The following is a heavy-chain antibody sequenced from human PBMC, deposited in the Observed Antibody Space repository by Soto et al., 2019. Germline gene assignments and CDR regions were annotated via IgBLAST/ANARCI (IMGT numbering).Heavy chain of an antibody. D-gene: IGHD2-2*02. J-gene: IGHJ5*02. CDR1: GYSFSTYD. Sequence: QVQLVQSGAEVKKPGASVKVSCKASGYSFSTYDINWVRQAAGQGLEWMGWVNPKSGNTDYAQRFRGRVTMTSNTSISTAYMELSALTPEDTAVYNYARPYCDSTSCYTDWFDPWGQGTLVTGSS. CDR2: VNPKSGNT. CDR3: ARPYCDSTSCYTDWFDP. V-gene: IGHV1-8*01.